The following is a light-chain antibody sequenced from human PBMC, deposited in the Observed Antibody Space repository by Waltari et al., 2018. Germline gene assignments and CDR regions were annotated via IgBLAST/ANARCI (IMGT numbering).Light chain of an antibody. J-gene: IGLJ2*01. CDR2: YDS. Sequence: YVLTQPPSVSVAPGETASLTCGGRNIETKGVHWYQQKAGQAPVLVIYYDSDRPSGIPEGCSGSNSGNTATLTISRVEAGDEADYYCQVWDSSSASVVFGDGSRLTVL. V-gene: IGLV3-21*04. CDR3: QVWDSSSASVV. CDR1: NIETKG.